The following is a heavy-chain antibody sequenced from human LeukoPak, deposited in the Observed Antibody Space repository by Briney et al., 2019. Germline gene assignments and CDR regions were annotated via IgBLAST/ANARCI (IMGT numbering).Heavy chain of an antibody. CDR3: ARGFRDTAMFLDY. D-gene: IGHD5-18*01. V-gene: IGHV3-48*03. CDR2: ISGSSSNV. CDR1: GFTFSSYE. J-gene: IGHJ4*02. Sequence: QPGGSLRLSCAASGFTFSSYEMNWVRQAPGKGLEWISAISGSSSNVYYAASVRSRFTISRDNAENSLYLQLNTMRAEDTAVYYCARGFRDTAMFLDYWGQGTLVTVSS.